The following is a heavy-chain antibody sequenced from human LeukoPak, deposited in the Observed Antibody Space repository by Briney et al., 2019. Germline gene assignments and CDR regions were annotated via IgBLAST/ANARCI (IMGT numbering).Heavy chain of an antibody. CDR2: IYYSGST. V-gene: IGHV4-59*01. Sequence: PSETLSLTCTVSGGSISSYYWSWIRQPPGKGLEWIGYIYYSGSTNYNPSLKSRVTISVDTSKNQFSLKLSSVTAADTAVYYCASSSGYYYVGYFDYWGQGTLVTVSS. D-gene: IGHD3-22*01. CDR1: GGSISSYY. J-gene: IGHJ4*02. CDR3: ASSSGYYYVGYFDY.